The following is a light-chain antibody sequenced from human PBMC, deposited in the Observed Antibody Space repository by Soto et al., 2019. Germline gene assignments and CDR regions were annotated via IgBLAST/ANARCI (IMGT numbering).Light chain of an antibody. V-gene: IGKV1-5*03. J-gene: IGKJ1*01. CDR3: QQYNNYGSWT. CDR2: KAS. Sequence: DIQMTQSPSTLSASVGDRVTITCRASQSISGWLAWYQQKPGKAPKLLIYKASSLESEVPSRFSGSGSGTEFTLTISSLQPDDFATYDCQQYNNYGSWTFGQGTKVEIK. CDR1: QSISGW.